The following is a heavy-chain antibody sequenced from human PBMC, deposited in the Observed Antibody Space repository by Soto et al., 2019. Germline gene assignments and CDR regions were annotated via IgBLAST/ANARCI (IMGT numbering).Heavy chain of an antibody. CDR2: ISGSGGST. D-gene: IGHD3-10*01. V-gene: IGHV3-23*01. J-gene: IGHJ6*02. CDR3: AIDGRGNLNYGMDV. Sequence: GGSLRLSCAASGFTFSSYAMSWVRQAPGKGLEWVSAISGSGGSTYYADSVKGRFTISIDNSKNTLYLQMNSLRAEDTAVYYCAIDGRGNLNYGMDVWGQGTTVTVSS. CDR1: GFTFSSYA.